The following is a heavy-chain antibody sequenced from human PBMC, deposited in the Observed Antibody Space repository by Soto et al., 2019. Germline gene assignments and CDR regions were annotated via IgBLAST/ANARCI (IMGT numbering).Heavy chain of an antibody. CDR3: ARLYCTTSTCDGWFDP. CDR1: GYSVTSYW. Sequence: GESLKISCKGSGYSVTSYWISWVRQMRGKGLEWMGRIDPSDSYTNYSPSFQGHVTISADKSISTAYLQWSSLKASDTAMYYCARLYCTTSTCDGWFDPWGQGTLVTVS. V-gene: IGHV5-10-1*01. D-gene: IGHD2-2*01. J-gene: IGHJ5*02. CDR2: IDPSDSYT.